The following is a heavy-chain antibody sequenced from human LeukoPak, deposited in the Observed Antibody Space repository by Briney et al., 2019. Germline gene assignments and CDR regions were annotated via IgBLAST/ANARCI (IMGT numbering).Heavy chain of an antibody. J-gene: IGHJ4*02. V-gene: IGHV1-18*01. CDR3: ARDFDVVVIATTPFDY. CDR2: ISAYSGNT. D-gene: IGHD2-21*01. Sequence: KPGASVKVSCKASGYTFTSYGISWVRQAPGQGLEWMGWISAYSGNTNYAQKLQGRVTMTTDTSTSTAYMELRSLRSDDTAVYYCARDFDVVVIATTPFDYWGQGTLVTVSS. CDR1: GYTFTSYG.